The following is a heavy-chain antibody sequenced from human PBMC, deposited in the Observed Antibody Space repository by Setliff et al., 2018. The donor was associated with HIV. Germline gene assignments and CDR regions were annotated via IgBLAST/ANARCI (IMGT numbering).Heavy chain of an antibody. CDR1: GGSISSYY. CDR3: ARGLSFYDPGGFDY. CDR2: IYTSGST. V-gene: IGHV4-4*09. J-gene: IGHJ4*02. Sequence: PSETLSLTCTVSGGSISSYYWSWIRQPPGKGLEWVGYIYTSGSTNYHPSLKSRVPISVDTSKNQFSLKLSSVTAADTAVYYCARGLSFYDPGGFDYWGQGTLVTVSS. D-gene: IGHD3-22*01.